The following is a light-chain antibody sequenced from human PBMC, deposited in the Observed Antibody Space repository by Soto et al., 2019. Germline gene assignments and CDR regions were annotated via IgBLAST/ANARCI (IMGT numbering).Light chain of an antibody. J-gene: IGLJ3*02. V-gene: IGLV1-40*01. CDR3: QSYDSSLSGWGV. Sequence: QSVLTQPPSVSGAPGQGVTISCTGSSSNIGAGFDVHWYQQLPGTAPKLLIYGNINRHSGVPDRFSGSKSGTSASLAITGLQADDEADYYCQSYDSSLSGWGVFGGGTKLTVL. CDR2: GNI. CDR1: SSNIGAGFD.